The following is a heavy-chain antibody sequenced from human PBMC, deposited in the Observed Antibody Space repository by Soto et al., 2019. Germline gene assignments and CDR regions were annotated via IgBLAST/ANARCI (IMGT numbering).Heavy chain of an antibody. CDR1: GFTFSSYS. J-gene: IGHJ3*02. CDR2: ISSSSSTI. V-gene: IGHV3-48*02. Sequence: EVQLVESGGGLVQPGGSLRLSCAASGFTFSSYSMNWVRQAPGKGLEWVSYISSSSSTIYYADSVKGRFTISRDNAKNSLYLQMNSLRDEDTAVYYCAREPYDFWSGNPDAFDIWGQGTMVTVSS. CDR3: AREPYDFWSGNPDAFDI. D-gene: IGHD3-3*01.